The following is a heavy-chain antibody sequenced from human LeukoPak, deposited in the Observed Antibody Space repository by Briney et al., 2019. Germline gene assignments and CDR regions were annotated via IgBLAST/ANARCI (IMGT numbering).Heavy chain of an antibody. CDR2: MNPNSGNT. J-gene: IGHJ5*02. CDR1: GYTFTSYD. Sequence: VASVKVSCKASGYTFTSYDINWVRQATGQGLEWMGWMNPNSGNTGYAQKFQGRVTITRNTYISTAYMELSSLRSEDTAVYYCARGALYDSSGYSSWFDPWGQGTLVTVSS. D-gene: IGHD3-22*01. CDR3: ARGALYDSSGYSSWFDP. V-gene: IGHV1-8*03.